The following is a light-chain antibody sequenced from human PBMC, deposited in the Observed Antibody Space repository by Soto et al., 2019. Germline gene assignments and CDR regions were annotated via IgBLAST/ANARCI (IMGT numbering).Light chain of an antibody. CDR1: TAYIGRKF. CDR2: YNN. V-gene: IGLV1-51*01. CDR3: GAWDTNLGAGV. Sequence: QSVLAQPRSLTAAPGHKVSMACSGSTAYIGRKFISRYQPVPGTAPKRPLYYNNTRPLGIPDRFSGSTSGTSGTLDIYGLPTGDEADYYCGAWDTNLGAGVFGPGTKVTVL. J-gene: IGLJ1*01.